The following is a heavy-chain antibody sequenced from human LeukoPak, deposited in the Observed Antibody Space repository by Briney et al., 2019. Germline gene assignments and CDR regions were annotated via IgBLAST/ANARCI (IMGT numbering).Heavy chain of an antibody. CDR1: GFTFSRHS. J-gene: IGHJ6*04. CDR2: ISSSGSTI. V-gene: IGHV3-48*04. D-gene: IGHD3-10*02. CDR3: AELGITMIGGV. Sequence: HSGGSLRLSCAASGFTFSRHSINWVRQAPGKGLEWVSYISSSGSTIYYADSVKGRFTISRDNAKNSLYLQMNSLRAEDTAVYYCAELGITMIGGVWGKGTTVTISS.